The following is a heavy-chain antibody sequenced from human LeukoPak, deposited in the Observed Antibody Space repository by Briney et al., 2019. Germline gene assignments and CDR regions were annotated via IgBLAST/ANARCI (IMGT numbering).Heavy chain of an antibody. V-gene: IGHV3-23*01. CDR1: GSIPFNSYS. Sequence: PGGSLRPSCAASGSIPFNSYSMSWVRQAPGKGLEWVSAITSSGETTYYADSVKGRFTISRDNSKNMVYLQMNSLRAEDAATYYCAKMQGYFDYWGQGSLVTVSS. J-gene: IGHJ4*02. CDR3: AKMQGYFDY. CDR2: ITSSGETT.